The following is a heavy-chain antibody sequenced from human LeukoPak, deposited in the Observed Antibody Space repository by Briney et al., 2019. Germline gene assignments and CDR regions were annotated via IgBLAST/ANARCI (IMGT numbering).Heavy chain of an antibody. CDR1: GFTFSSYA. Sequence: SGGSLRLSCAASGFTFSSYAMSWVRQAPGKGLEWVSAISGSGGSTYYADSVRGRFTISRDNSKNTLYLQMNSLRAEDTAVYYCAKDFMITFGGVIGPFDYWGQGTLVTVSS. CDR3: AKDFMITFGGVIGPFDY. J-gene: IGHJ4*02. D-gene: IGHD3-16*02. V-gene: IGHV3-23*01. CDR2: ISGSGGST.